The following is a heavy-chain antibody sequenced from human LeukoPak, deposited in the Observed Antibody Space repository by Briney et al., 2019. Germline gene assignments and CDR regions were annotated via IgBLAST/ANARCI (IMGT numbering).Heavy chain of an antibody. J-gene: IGHJ5*02. CDR1: GGSISSGDYY. Sequence: SETLSLTCTVSGGSISSGDYYWSWIRQPPGKGLEWIGYIYYSGSTYYNPSLKSRVTISVDTSKNQFSLKLSSVTAADTAVYYCATQIRGGVYLRAGFDPWGQGTLVTVSS. V-gene: IGHV4-30-4*08. CDR3: ATQIRGGVYLRAGFDP. D-gene: IGHD3-10*01. CDR2: IYYSGST.